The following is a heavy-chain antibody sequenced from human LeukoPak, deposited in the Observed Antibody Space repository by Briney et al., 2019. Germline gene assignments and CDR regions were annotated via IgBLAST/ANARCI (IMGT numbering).Heavy chain of an antibody. Sequence: GGSLRLSCAASGFTFSSYAMHWVRQAPGKGLEWVAVISYDGSNKYYADSVKGRFTISRDNSKNTLYLQMNSLRAEDTAVYYCARELGYSYGMAPLYYYYYGMDVWGQGTTVTVSS. D-gene: IGHD5-18*01. CDR2: ISYDGSNK. CDR3: ARELGYSYGMAPLYYYYYGMDV. J-gene: IGHJ6*02. CDR1: GFTFSSYA. V-gene: IGHV3-30-3*01.